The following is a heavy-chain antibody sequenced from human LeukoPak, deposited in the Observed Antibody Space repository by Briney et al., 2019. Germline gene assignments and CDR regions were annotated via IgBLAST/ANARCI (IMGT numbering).Heavy chain of an antibody. CDR2: INPQKRDT. D-gene: IGHD4/OR15-4a*01. V-gene: IGHV1-18*01. CDR3: ARRKYGAAYYGMAG. J-gene: IGHJ6*01. CDR1: GYTFSSYG. Sequence: GASVTVSFTASGYTFSSYGISWVRLAPGRGPEWMAAINPQKRDTNYSQNFQGRVTVTTGTFTNTAYMELRRLRTDDTATEYCARRKYGAAYYGMAGARQGPTVT.